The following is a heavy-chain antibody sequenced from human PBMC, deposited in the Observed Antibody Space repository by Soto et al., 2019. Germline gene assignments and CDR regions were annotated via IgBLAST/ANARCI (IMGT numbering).Heavy chain of an antibody. CDR2: IGTAGDT. J-gene: IGHJ4*02. V-gene: IGHV3-13*01. CDR3: ARESRLDTAMVNPFDY. Sequence: GGSLRLSCAASGFTFSSYDMHWVRQATGKGLEWVSAIGTAGDTYYPGSVKGRFTISRENAKNSLYLQMNSLRAEDTAVYYCARESRLDTAMVNPFDYWGQGTLVTV. CDR1: GFTFSSYD. D-gene: IGHD5-18*01.